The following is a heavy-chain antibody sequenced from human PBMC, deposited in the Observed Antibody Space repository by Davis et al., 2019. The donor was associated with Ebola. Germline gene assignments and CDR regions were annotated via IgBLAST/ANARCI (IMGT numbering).Heavy chain of an antibody. Sequence: GGSLRLSCAASGFTFSSYAMSWVRQAPGKGLEWVSAITGIDGSTYCADSVKGRFTISRDNSKNTLYLQMNSLRAEDTAVYYCAKVLQATNILATTYYYYGLDVWGQGTTVTVSS. CDR1: GFTFSSYA. V-gene: IGHV3-23*01. J-gene: IGHJ6*02. CDR2: ITGIDGST. D-gene: IGHD5-12*01. CDR3: AKVLQATNILATTYYYYGLDV.